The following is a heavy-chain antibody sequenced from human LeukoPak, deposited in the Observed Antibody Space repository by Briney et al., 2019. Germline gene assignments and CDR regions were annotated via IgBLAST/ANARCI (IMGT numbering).Heavy chain of an antibody. J-gene: IGHJ6*02. Sequence: GGSLRLSCAASGFTFSDYSMNWVRQAPGKGLEWVSSISSSSSYIYYADSVKGRFTISRDNAKNSLYLQMNSLRAEDTAVYYCARAGAGYDSSGYYQVHYYGMDVWGQGTTVTVSS. D-gene: IGHD3-22*01. V-gene: IGHV3-21*01. CDR3: ARAGAGYDSSGYYQVHYYGMDV. CDR1: GFTFSDYS. CDR2: ISSSSSYI.